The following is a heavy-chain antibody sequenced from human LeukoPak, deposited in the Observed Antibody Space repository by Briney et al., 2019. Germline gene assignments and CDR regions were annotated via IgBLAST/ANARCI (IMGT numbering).Heavy chain of an antibody. CDR2: IYYSGST. CDR3: ARGGPIVLMVYAPYYYYGMDV. J-gene: IGHJ6*02. D-gene: IGHD2-8*01. CDR1: GGSISSYY. V-gene: IGHV4-59*12. Sequence: SETLSLTCTVSGGSISSYYWSWIRQPPGKGLEWIGHIYYSGSTNYNPSLKSRVTISVDTSKNQFSLKLSSVTAADTAVYYCARGGPIVLMVYAPYYYYGMDVWGQGTTVTVSS.